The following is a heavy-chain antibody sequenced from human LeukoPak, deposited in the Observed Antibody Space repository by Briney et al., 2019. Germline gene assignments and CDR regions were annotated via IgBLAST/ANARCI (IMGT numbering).Heavy chain of an antibody. V-gene: IGHV3-74*01. Sequence: GGSLRLSCAASGFTFSSYWMHWVRQAPGKGLVWVSRINTDGSSTSYADSVKGRFTISRDNAKNTLYLQMNSLRAEDTAVYYCARGSIAAAGNPLDYWGQGTLVTVSS. J-gene: IGHJ4*02. CDR3: ARGSIAAAGNPLDY. CDR1: GFTFSSYW. CDR2: INTDGSST. D-gene: IGHD6-13*01.